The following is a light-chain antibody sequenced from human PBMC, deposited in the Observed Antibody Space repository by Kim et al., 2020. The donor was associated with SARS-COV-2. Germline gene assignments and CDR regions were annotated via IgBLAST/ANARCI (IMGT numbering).Light chain of an antibody. J-gene: IGLJ1*01. CDR3: CSYAGGGTYV. CDR2: EDS. V-gene: IGLV2-23*01. Sequence: GQAITLSCTGTSRDIGSYTSVSWFQHHPGKAPKLLIYEDSTRPSGVSDRFYAFRSGNTASLTISGLHTEDEADYYCCSYAGGGTYVFGTGTKVTVL. CDR1: SRDIGSYTS.